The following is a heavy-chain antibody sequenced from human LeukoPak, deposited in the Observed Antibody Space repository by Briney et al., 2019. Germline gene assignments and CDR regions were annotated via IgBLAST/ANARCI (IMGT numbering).Heavy chain of an antibody. D-gene: IGHD2-21*02. CDR3: ARGGVTPPRDFDL. CDR1: GGSISSGSYY. J-gene: IGHJ2*01. V-gene: IGHV4-61*01. Sequence: SQTLSLTCTVSGGSISSGSYYWSWIRQPPGKGLEWIGYIYYSGSTNYNPSLKSRVTISVDTSKNQFSLKLSSVTAADTAVYYCARGGVTPPRDFDLWGRGTLVTVSS. CDR2: IYYSGST.